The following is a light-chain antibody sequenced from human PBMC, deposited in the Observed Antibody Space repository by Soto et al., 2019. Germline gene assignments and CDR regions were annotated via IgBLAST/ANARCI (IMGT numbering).Light chain of an antibody. J-gene: IGLJ3*02. Sequence: QPVLTQPPSASGTPGQRVTISCSGSSSNIGSNYVYWYQQLPGTAPKLLIYRNNQRPSGVPDRFSGSKSGTSASLAISGLRSEDAADYYCAAWDDSLSPWVFGGGTKLTVL. V-gene: IGLV1-47*01. CDR3: AAWDDSLSPWV. CDR2: RNN. CDR1: SSNIGSNY.